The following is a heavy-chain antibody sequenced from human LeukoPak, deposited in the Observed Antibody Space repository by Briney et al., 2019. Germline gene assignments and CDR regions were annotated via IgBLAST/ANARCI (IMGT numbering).Heavy chain of an antibody. CDR1: GFTFSSYW. V-gene: IGHV3-7*01. CDR2: IKQDGSEK. D-gene: IGHD4-23*01. Sequence: PGGSLRLSCAASGFTFSSYWMSWVRQAPGKGLEWVANIKQDGSEKYYVDSVKGRFTISKDNAKNSLYLQMNSLRAEDTAVYYCARDTPSHYGGNSDYWGQGTLVTVSS. J-gene: IGHJ4*02. CDR3: ARDTPSHYGGNSDY.